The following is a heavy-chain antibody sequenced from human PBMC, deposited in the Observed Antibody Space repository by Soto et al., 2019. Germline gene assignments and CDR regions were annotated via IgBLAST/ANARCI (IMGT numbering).Heavy chain of an antibody. Sequence: EVQLVQSGAEVKKPGESLRISCKGSGYSFTSYWISWVRQMPGKGLEWMGRIDPSDSYTNYSPSFQGHVTISADKSISTAYLQWSRLKASDTAMYYCATLPTGYCSSTSGLYYYYGMDVWGQGTTATVSS. CDR1: GYSFTSYW. CDR3: ATLPTGYCSSTSGLYYYYGMDV. J-gene: IGHJ6*02. CDR2: IDPSDSYT. V-gene: IGHV5-10-1*03. D-gene: IGHD2-2*01.